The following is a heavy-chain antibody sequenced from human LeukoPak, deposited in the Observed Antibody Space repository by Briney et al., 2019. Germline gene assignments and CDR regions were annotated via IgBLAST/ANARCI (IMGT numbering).Heavy chain of an antibody. CDR3: ARAEKVYYYYYMDV. CDR2: IYTSGST. V-gene: IGHV4-4*07. CDR1: GGSISSYY. J-gene: IGHJ6*03. Sequence: SETLSLTCTVPGGSISSYYWSWIRQPAGKGLEWIGRIYTSGSTNYNPSLKSRVTMSVDTSKNQFSLKLSSVTAADTAVYYCARAEKVYYYYYMDVWGKGTTVTVSS.